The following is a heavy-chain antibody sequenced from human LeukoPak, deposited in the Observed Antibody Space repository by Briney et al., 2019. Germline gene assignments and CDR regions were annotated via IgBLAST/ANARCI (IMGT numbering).Heavy chain of an antibody. Sequence: SETLSLTCTVSGGSISSYYWSWIRQPAGKGLEWIGRIYTSGSTNYNPSLKSRVTMSVDTSKNQFSLKLNSVTAADTAVYYCARDSEDGSGWYSWYFDLWGRGTLVTVSS. CDR2: IYTSGST. CDR1: GGSISSYY. V-gene: IGHV4-4*07. CDR3: ARDSEDGSGWYSWYFDL. J-gene: IGHJ2*01. D-gene: IGHD6-19*01.